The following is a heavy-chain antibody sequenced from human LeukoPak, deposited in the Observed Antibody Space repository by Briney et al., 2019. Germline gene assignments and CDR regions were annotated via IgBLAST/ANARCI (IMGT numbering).Heavy chain of an antibody. CDR1: GGSISSYY. V-gene: IGHV4-59*08. CDR2: IYYSGST. J-gene: IGHJ3*02. D-gene: IGHD2-21*02. CDR3: ARHRVAYCGGDCYPGAFDI. Sequence: SETLSLTCTVSGGSISSYYWSWIRQPPGKGLEWTGYIYYSGSTNYNPSLKSRVTISVDTSKNQFSLKLSSVTAADTAVYYCARHRVAYCGGDCYPGAFDIWGQGTMVTVSS.